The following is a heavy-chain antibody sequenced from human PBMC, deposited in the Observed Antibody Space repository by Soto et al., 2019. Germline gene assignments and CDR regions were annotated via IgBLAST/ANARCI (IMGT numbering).Heavy chain of an antibody. CDR3: ARGRCSNPDCYFDLHGMDV. CDR2: IGTAGDT. D-gene: IGHD2-2*01. CDR1: GFTFSSYD. J-gene: IGHJ6*02. V-gene: IGHV3-13*01. Sequence: HPGGSLRLSCAASGFTFSSYDMHWVRQATGKGLEWVSAIGTAGDTYYPGSVKGRFTISRENAKNSLYLQMNNLRAGDTAVYFCARGRCSNPDCYFDLHGMDVWGQGTTVTV.